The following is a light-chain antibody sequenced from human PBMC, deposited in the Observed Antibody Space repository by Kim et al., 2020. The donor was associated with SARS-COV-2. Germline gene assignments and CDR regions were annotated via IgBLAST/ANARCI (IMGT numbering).Light chain of an antibody. Sequence: GKTSTITRTRSRRRIDSNYVQWFQQRPGSFPTTVIFEDHDRPSGVSDRFFGSIDSSSSSASLTISGLRTEDEADYYCQTYDDNHWVFGGGTRLTVL. CDR2: EDH. J-gene: IGLJ3*02. CDR3: QTYDDNHWV. V-gene: IGLV6-57*01. CDR1: RRRIDSNY.